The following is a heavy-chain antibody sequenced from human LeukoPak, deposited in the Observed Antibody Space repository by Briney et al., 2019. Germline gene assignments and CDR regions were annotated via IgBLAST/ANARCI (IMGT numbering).Heavy chain of an antibody. CDR1: GGSISSYY. V-gene: IGHV4-34*01. Sequence: KPSETLSLTCTVSGGSISSYYWSWIRQPPGKGLEWIGEINHSGSTNYNPSLKSRVTISVDTSKNQFSLKLSSVTAADTAVYYCARGRVRGVIYYWGQGTLVTVSS. D-gene: IGHD3-10*01. CDR3: ARGRVRGVIYY. CDR2: INHSGST. J-gene: IGHJ4*02.